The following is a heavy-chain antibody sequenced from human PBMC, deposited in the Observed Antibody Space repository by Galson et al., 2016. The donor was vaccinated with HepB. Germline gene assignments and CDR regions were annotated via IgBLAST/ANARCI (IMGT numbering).Heavy chain of an antibody. V-gene: IGHV4/OR15-8*01. Sequence: ETLSLTCTVSGGSIIGDYYWNWIRQAPGKGLEWIAEINHTGSPKLNPSFRGRVTISEDISRSQMSLRRTSVTAADTAVYYCPIFMFYSDTSGQTMGDSWGQGTLVAVS. CDR2: INHTGSP. CDR1: GGSIIGDYY. CDR3: PIFMFYSDTSGQTMGDS. J-gene: IGHJ4*02. D-gene: IGHD2-15*01.